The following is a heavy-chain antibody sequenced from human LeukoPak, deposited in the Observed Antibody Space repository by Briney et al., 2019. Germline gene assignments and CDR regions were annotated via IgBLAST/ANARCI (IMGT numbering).Heavy chain of an antibody. Sequence: ASVKVSCKASGYTFTGYYMHWVRQAPGQGLEWTGWINPNSGGTNYAQKFQGRVTMTRDTSISTAYMELSRLRSDDTAVYYCARENWNAEPSWFDPWGQGTLVTVSS. D-gene: IGHD1-1*01. CDR3: ARENWNAEPSWFDP. CDR1: GYTFTGYY. J-gene: IGHJ5*02. V-gene: IGHV1-2*02. CDR2: INPNSGGT.